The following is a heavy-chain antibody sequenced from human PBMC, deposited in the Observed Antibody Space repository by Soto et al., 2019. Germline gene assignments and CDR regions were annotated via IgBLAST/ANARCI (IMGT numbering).Heavy chain of an antibody. J-gene: IGHJ4*02. CDR3: ARGIYGDPYYFDY. D-gene: IGHD4-17*01. CDR2: INHSGST. Sequence: SETLSLTCAVYGGSFSGYYWSWIRQPPGKGPEWIGEINHSGSTNYNPSLKSRVTISVDTSKNQFSLKLSSVTAADTAVYYCARGIYGDPYYFDYWGQGTLVTVSS. CDR1: GGSFSGYY. V-gene: IGHV4-34*01.